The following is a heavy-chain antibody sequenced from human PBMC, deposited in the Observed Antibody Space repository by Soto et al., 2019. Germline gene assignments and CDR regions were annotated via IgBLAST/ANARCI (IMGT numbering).Heavy chain of an antibody. J-gene: IGHJ6*02. CDR2: IIPIFGTA. D-gene: IGHD3-9*01. Sequence: GASVKVSCKASGGTFSSYAISWVRQAPGQGLEWMGGIIPIFGTANYAQKFQGRVTITADESTSTAYMELSSLRSEDTAVYYCARERSYDILTGYPYYGMDVWGQGTTVTVSS. CDR3: ARERSYDILTGYPYYGMDV. V-gene: IGHV1-69*13. CDR1: GGTFSSYA.